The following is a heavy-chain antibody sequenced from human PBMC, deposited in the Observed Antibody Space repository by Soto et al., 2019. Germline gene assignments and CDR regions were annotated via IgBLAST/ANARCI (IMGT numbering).Heavy chain of an antibody. J-gene: IGHJ6*02. Sequence: GQGLEWMGGIIPIFGAANYAQKFQGRVTITADESTSTAYMELSSLGSEDTAVYYCARDEGSLISITMSGVPTYGRYVWGQGTAVTVS. CDR3: ARDEGSLISITMSGVPTYGRYV. CDR2: IIPIFGAA. D-gene: IGHD3-3*01. V-gene: IGHV1-69*01.